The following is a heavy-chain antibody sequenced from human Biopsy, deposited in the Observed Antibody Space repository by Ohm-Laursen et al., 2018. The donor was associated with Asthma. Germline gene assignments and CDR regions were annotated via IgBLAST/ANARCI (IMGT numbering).Heavy chain of an antibody. J-gene: IGHJ1*01. CDR1: GFTFGDYW. V-gene: IGHV3-7*01. Sequence: GSLRLSCAASGFTFGDYWMSWVRQVPGKGLEWVANIKHDGSEKNHVDSLKGRFTISRDNAKNSLYLQMSSLRAEDTAVYYCARTFHFWSPYHAEHCQLWGQGTLVTVSS. CDR2: IKHDGSEK. CDR3: ARTFHFWSPYHAEHCQL. D-gene: IGHD3-3*02.